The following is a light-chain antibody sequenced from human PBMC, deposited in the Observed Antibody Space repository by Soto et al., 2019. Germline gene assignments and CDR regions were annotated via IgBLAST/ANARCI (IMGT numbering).Light chain of an antibody. J-gene: IGLJ2*01. CDR2: DVS. V-gene: IGLV2-11*01. Sequence: QSVLTQPRSVSGSPGQSITISCTGTSRDVGGYNYVSWYQQLPGNAPKLMIYDVSKRPSGVPDRFSGSKSGNTASLTISGLQAEDEGDYYCCSCAGSNMLIFGGGTKVTVL. CDR1: SRDVGGYNY. CDR3: CSCAGSNMLI.